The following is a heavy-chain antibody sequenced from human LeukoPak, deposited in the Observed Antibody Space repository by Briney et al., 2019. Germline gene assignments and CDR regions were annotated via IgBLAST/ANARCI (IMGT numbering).Heavy chain of an antibody. J-gene: IGHJ3*02. CDR2: ISPYNGNT. Sequence: ASVKVSCKASRYDFARHAISWVRQAPGQGLEWMGWISPYNGNTNYAQNFQGRVTMTTDTSTNTAYMDLRSLRSDHTAVYYCVRDQESLYYYGSGSFINAFDIWGHGTMVTVSS. CDR1: RYDFARHA. V-gene: IGHV1-18*01. CDR3: VRDQESLYYYGSGSFINAFDI. D-gene: IGHD3-10*01.